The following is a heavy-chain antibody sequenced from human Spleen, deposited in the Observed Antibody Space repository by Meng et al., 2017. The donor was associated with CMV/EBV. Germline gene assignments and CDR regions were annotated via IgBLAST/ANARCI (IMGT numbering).Heavy chain of an antibody. Sequence: SETLSLTCTVSGGSISSGGYYWSWVRQSPGKGLEWIGYVYYTGGTYYNPSLKSRLTISVDTSKNQLSLKLGSVTAADTAVYHCVRDHTTGGMDVWGQGTTVTVSS. CDR3: VRDHTTGGMDV. CDR1: GGSISSGGYY. J-gene: IGHJ6*02. V-gene: IGHV4-31*03. CDR2: VYYTGGT. D-gene: IGHD1-1*01.